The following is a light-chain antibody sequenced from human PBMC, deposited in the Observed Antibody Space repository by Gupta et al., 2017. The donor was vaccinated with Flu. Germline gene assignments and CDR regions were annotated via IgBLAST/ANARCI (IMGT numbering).Light chain of an antibody. CDR1: QSLLSRSNNKNY. V-gene: IGKV4-1*01. CDR3: QQYCNSLWT. CDR2: WAF. J-gene: IGKJ1*01. Sequence: DIVLTQSPASLAVSLGASTAINCKSSQSLLSRSNNKNYVAWYQQKPGQPPKLLISWAFTRESGVPDRFSGSGSGTDFTLTIGSLQAEDVAIYYCQQYCNSLWTFGQGTKVEI.